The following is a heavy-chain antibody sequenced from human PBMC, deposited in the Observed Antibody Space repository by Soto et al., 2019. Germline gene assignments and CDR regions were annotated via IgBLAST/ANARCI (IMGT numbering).Heavy chain of an antibody. CDR3: ARDRSTYGGGGTGEVKENWFDP. J-gene: IGHJ5*02. D-gene: IGHD2-8*01. Sequence: MSSETLSLTCTVSGGSISSYYWSWIRQPPGKGLEWIGYAYYSGDTGYNPSLKSRVTMAVDTSKNQVSLKLSSVTAADTAVYYCARDRSTYGGGGTGEVKENWFDPWGQGALVTVSS. CDR2: AYYSGDT. V-gene: IGHV4-59*01. CDR1: GGSISSYY.